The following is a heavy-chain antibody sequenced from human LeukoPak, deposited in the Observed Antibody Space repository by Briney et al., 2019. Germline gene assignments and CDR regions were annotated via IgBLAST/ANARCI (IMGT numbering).Heavy chain of an antibody. CDR1: GYTFTSYD. CDR3: ARDREASDYGGEYYFDY. CDR2: MNPNSGNT. V-gene: IGHV1-8*01. Sequence: ASVKVSCKASGYTFTSYDINWVRQATGQGLEWMGWMNPNSGNTGYAQKFQGRVTITADESTSTAYMELSSLRSEDTAVYYCARDREASDYGGEYYFDYWGQGTLVTVSS. J-gene: IGHJ4*02. D-gene: IGHD4-17*01.